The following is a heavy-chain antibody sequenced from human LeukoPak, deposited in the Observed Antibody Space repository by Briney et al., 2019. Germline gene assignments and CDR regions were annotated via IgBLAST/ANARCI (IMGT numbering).Heavy chain of an antibody. CDR1: GFTFDDYG. J-gene: IGHJ4*02. V-gene: IGHV3-23*01. D-gene: IGHD3-9*01. CDR2: ISGSGGST. CDR3: AKGKTATGTLALDY. Sequence: GGSLRLSCAASGFTFDDYGMSWVRQAPGRGLEWVSAISGSGGSTYYADSVKGRFTISRDNSKNTLYLQMNSLRAEDTAIYYCAKGKTATGTLALDYWGQGTLVTVSS.